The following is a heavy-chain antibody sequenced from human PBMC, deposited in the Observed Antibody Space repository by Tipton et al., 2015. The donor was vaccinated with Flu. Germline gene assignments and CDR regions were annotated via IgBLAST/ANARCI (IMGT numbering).Heavy chain of an antibody. CDR2: VHQAGTT. Sequence: TLSLTCSVTGDSIGSPYFWGWIRQPPGKGLEWIGNVHQAGTTYYNPSLMSRVTITVDRPKNRFSLRLTSVTAADTAVYYCARRTFSNYVSEPKNWFDFWGQGTLVTVSS. CDR3: ARRTFSNYVSEPKNWFDF. CDR1: GDSIGSPYF. V-gene: IGHV4-38-2*01. J-gene: IGHJ5*01. D-gene: IGHD4-11*01.